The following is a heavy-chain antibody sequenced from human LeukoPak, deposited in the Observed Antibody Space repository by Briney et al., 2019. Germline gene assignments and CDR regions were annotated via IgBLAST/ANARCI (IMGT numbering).Heavy chain of an antibody. CDR3: ARGDCSSTSCYFDSYYYYYGMDV. J-gene: IGHJ6*02. CDR2: MNPNSGNT. V-gene: IGHV1-8*01. D-gene: IGHD2-2*01. Sequence: GASVKVSCKASGYTFTSYDINWVRQATGQGLEWMGWMNPNSGNTGYAQKFQGRVTMTRNTSISTAYMELSSLRSEDTAVYYCARGDCSSTSCYFDSYYYYYGMDVWGQGTTVTVSS. CDR1: GYTFTSYD.